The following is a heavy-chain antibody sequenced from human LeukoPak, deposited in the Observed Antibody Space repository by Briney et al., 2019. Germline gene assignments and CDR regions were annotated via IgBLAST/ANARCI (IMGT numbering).Heavy chain of an antibody. J-gene: IGHJ4*02. Sequence: LTGGSLRLSCAASGLTFSSHWMHWVRQAPGKGLVWVSRITNDGSSTTYADSVKGRFTISRDNAKNTLYPQVNSLRAEDTAVYYCATQQGGTPAYWGQGTLVTVSS. CDR3: ATQQGGTPAY. D-gene: IGHD3-16*01. V-gene: IGHV3-74*01. CDR2: ITNDGSST. CDR1: GLTFSSHW.